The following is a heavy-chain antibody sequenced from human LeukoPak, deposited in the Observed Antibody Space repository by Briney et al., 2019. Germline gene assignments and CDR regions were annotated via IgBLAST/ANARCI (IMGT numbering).Heavy chain of an antibody. D-gene: IGHD1-26*01. J-gene: IGHJ4*02. V-gene: IGHV3-48*03. CDR1: GFTFSTYE. Sequence: PGGSLRLSCAASGFTFSTYEMNWVRQAPGKGLEWVSYISSGGTTIYYADSVKGRFTISRDNVKNSLYLQMNSLRAEDTAVYYCARAFTGSYCRPLDYWGQGTLVTVSS. CDR3: ARAFTGSYCRPLDY. CDR2: ISSGGTTI.